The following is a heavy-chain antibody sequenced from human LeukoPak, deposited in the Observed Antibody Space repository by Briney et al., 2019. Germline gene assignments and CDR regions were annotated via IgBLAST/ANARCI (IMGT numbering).Heavy chain of an antibody. CDR3: ARWPGFDY. CDR2: INHSGST. Sequence: SETLSLTCAVYGGSFSGYYWSWIRQPPGKGLEWIGEINHSGSTNYNPSLKSRVTISVDRSKNQFSLKLSSVTAADTAVYYCARWPGFDYWGQGTLVTVSS. J-gene: IGHJ4*02. CDR1: GGSFSGYY. V-gene: IGHV4-34*01.